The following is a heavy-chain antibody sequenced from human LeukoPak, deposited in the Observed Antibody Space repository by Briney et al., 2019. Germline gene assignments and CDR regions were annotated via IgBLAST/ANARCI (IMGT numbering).Heavy chain of an antibody. Sequence: GGSLRLSCAASGFTVSSNYMSWVRQAPGKGLEWVSVIYSGGSTYYADSVKGRFTISRDNSKNTMYLQMNSLRAEDTAVYYGARDDDLWGDRAFDIWGQGTMVTVSS. J-gene: IGHJ3*02. CDR1: GFTVSSNY. CDR3: ARDDDLWGDRAFDI. D-gene: IGHD3-3*01. V-gene: IGHV3-53*01. CDR2: IYSGGST.